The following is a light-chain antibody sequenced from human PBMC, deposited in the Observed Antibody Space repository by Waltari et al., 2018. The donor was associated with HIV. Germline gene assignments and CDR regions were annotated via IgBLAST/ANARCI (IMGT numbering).Light chain of an antibody. CDR3: QQYNSWWT. Sequence: EIVMTQSPATLSVSPGERATLSCRASQSVSSNLAWYQQKPGQAPRILISGASTRATGIPARFSGSGSGTEFTLTISSLQSEDFAVYYCQQYNSWWTFGQGTKVEIK. CDR1: QSVSSN. J-gene: IGKJ1*01. CDR2: GAS. V-gene: IGKV3-15*01.